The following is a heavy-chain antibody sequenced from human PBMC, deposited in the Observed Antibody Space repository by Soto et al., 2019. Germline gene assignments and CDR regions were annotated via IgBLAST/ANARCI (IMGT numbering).Heavy chain of an antibody. V-gene: IGHV1-2*02. CDR1: GYTFTGYY. CDR3: AREYISSWFDY. Sequence: QGQLVQSGTEVTKPGASVKVSCKASGYTFTGYYMHWVRQAPGQGLEWMAWINAGNGNTKYSQKFQGRVTITRDTSASTAYMELSRLTVDDTAVYYCAREYISSWFDYWGQGTLVTVSS. CDR2: INAGNGNT. J-gene: IGHJ4*02. D-gene: IGHD6-13*01.